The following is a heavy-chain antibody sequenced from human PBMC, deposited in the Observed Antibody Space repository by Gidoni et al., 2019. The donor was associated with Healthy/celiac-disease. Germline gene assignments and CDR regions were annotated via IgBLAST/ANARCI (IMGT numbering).Heavy chain of an antibody. CDR3: ARDGDRLYWYFDL. V-gene: IGHV3-30-3*01. CDR1: GFTFSSNA. CDR2: ILYDGNNN. Sequence: QVQLVESGGGVVQPGRSLRLSCAVSGFTFSSNAMHWVRQAPGKGLEWVAVILYDGNNNYYADSVKGRFTISRDNSRNTLYLQMNTLRAEDTAVYYCARDGDRLYWYFDLWGRGTLVTVSS. J-gene: IGHJ2*01.